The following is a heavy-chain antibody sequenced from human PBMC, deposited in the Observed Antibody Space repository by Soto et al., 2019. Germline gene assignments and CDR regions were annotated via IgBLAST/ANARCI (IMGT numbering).Heavy chain of an antibody. CDR2: ISGSGGST. Sequence: GGSLRLSCAASGFTFSSYAMSWVRQAPGKGLEWVSAISGSGGSTYYADSVKGRFTISRDNSKNTLYLQMNSLRAEDTAVYYCAKDRGYRGFGECYHDYWGQGTLVTVSS. D-gene: IGHD3-10*01. J-gene: IGHJ4*02. CDR1: GFTFSSYA. V-gene: IGHV3-23*01. CDR3: AKDRGYRGFGECYHDY.